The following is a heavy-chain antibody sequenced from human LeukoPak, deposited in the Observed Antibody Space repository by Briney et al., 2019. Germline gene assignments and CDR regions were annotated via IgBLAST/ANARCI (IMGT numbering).Heavy chain of an antibody. J-gene: IGHJ6*03. CDR1: GYNFNAYA. V-gene: IGHV1-18*01. Sequence: ASVKVSCKASGYNFNAYAVSWVRQAPGQGLEWMGWISASSGNTKLAQRLQGRVTMTTDTSTSTAYMELRSLRSDDTAVYYCARGFGVVAATISYLYYYMDVWGKGITVTVSS. D-gene: IGHD2-15*01. CDR3: ARGFGVVAATISYLYYYMDV. CDR2: ISASSGNT.